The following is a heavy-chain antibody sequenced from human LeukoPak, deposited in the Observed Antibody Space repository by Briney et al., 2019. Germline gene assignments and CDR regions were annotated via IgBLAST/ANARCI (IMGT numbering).Heavy chain of an antibody. D-gene: IGHD1-26*01. J-gene: IGHJ4*02. Sequence: GGSLRLSCAASGFTFSSYVMHWVRQAPGKGLEWVAIISYDGSNEYYADSVKGRFTISRDNSKNTLYLQMNSLRAADTAVYYCARVIARVGAIVDYWGQGTLVTVSS. CDR3: ARVIARVGAIVDY. CDR2: ISYDGSNE. CDR1: GFTFSSYV. V-gene: IGHV3-30*04.